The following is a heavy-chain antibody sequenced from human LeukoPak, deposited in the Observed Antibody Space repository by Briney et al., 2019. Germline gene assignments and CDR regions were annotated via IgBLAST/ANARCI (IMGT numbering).Heavy chain of an antibody. CDR2: IYPSGST. Sequence: SETLSLTCTVSGGSISSYYWSWIRQPAGKGLEWTGRIYPSGSTNYNPSLKSRVTMSVDTSKNQFSLMLSSVTAADTAVYYCARVVRKITFGGVIAEDYFDYWGQGTLVTVSS. V-gene: IGHV4-4*07. J-gene: IGHJ4*02. CDR3: ARVVRKITFGGVIAEDYFDY. D-gene: IGHD3-16*02. CDR1: GGSISSYY.